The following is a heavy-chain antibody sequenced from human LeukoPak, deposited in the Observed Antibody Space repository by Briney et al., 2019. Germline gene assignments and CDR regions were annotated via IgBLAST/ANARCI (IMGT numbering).Heavy chain of an antibody. V-gene: IGHV3-21*01. J-gene: IGHJ6*02. CDR1: GFTFSSYS. CDR3: ARDWGHRLLDYYYGIDV. D-gene: IGHD3-16*01. CDR2: ISSSSSYI. Sequence: PGGSLRLSCAASGFTFSSYSMNWVRQAPGKGLEWVSSISSSSSYIYYADSVKGRFTISRDNAKNSLYLQMNSLRAEDTAVYYCARDWGHRLLDYYYGIDVWGQGTTVTVSS.